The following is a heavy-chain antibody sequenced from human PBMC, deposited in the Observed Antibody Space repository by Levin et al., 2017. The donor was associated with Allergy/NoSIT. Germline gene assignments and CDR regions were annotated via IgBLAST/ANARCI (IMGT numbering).Heavy chain of an antibody. V-gene: IGHV3-30-3*01. J-gene: IGHJ5*02. CDR1: GFTFSSYA. CDR2: ISYDGSNK. CDR3: ARDTAPYGDYLNWFDP. D-gene: IGHD4-17*01. Sequence: PGESLKISCAASGFTFSSYAMHWVRQAPGKGLEWVAVISYDGSNKYYADSVKGRFTISRDNSKNTLYLQMNSLRAEDTAVYYCARDTAPYGDYLNWFDPWGQGTLVTVSS.